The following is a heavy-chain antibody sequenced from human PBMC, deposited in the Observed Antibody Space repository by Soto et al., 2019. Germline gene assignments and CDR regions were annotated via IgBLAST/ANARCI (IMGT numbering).Heavy chain of an antibody. J-gene: IGHJ4*02. V-gene: IGHV4-39*01. CDR3: ARQRTTVVTQAYFDH. Sequence: SETLSLTXIVSGESISSSSYYWGWIRQPPGKGLEWIGSIYYSGRTYYNPSFKSRVTISIDTSKNQFSPKLSSVTATDTAVYYCARQRTTVVTQAYFDHWGQGALVTVSS. CDR2: IYYSGRT. CDR1: GESISSSSYY. D-gene: IGHD2-21*02.